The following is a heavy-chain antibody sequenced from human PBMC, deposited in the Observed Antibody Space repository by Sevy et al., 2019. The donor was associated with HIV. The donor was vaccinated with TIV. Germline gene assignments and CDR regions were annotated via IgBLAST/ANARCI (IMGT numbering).Heavy chain of an antibody. Sequence: GGSLRLSCAASGFTFSDYYMSWIRQAPGKGLEWVSYISSSGSTMYYADSVKGRFTISRDNAKNSLYLQMNSLRAEDTAVYYCARDLNGYYYDSSGYPTYYYYGMDVWGQGTTVTVSS. CDR3: ARDLNGYYYDSSGYPTYYYYGMDV. D-gene: IGHD3-22*01. J-gene: IGHJ6*02. V-gene: IGHV3-11*01. CDR1: GFTFSDYY. CDR2: ISSSGSTM.